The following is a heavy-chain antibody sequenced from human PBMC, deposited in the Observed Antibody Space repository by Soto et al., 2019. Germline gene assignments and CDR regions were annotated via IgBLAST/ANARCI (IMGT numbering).Heavy chain of an antibody. Sequence: GGSLRLPWAASAFTFSRYTNLLVRQTLGKALEWVAHISYDGGDKYYADSVKRRFTISRDNSKHTLYLQMNSLKTEGTSVYYCAREYSLAVMAPGYWGQEILVTVSS. J-gene: IGHJ4*02. CDR2: ISYDGGDK. CDR3: AREYSLAVMAPGY. D-gene: IGHD2-8*01. V-gene: IGHV3-30-3*01. CDR1: AFTFSRYT.